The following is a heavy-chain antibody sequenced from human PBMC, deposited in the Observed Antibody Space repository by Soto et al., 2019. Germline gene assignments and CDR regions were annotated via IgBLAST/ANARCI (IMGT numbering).Heavy chain of an antibody. D-gene: IGHD6-19*01. CDR3: ARAPPPLSGLAVAGPNY. J-gene: IGHJ4*02. CDR2: ISSSSSYT. CDR1: GFTFSDYY. Sequence: QVQLVESGGGLVKPGGSLRLSCAASGFTFSDYYMSWIRQAPGKGLEWVSYISSSSSYTNYADSVKGRFTISRDNAKNSLYLQLNSLRAEDTAVYYCARAPPPLSGLAVAGPNYWCQGTLVTVSS. V-gene: IGHV3-11*05.